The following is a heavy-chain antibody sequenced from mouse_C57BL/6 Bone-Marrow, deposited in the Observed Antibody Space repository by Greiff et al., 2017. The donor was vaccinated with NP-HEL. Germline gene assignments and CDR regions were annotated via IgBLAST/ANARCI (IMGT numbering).Heavy chain of an antibody. CDR2: IYPRDGST. D-gene: IGHD1-1*01. CDR3: ARSVYYYGSSYWYFDV. Sequence: VQLQQSGPELVKPGASVKLSCKASGYTFTSYDINWVKQRPGQGLEWIGWIYPRDGSTKYNEKFKGKATLTVDTSSSTAYMELHSLTSEDSAVYFCARSVYYYGSSYWYFDVWGTGTTVTVSS. V-gene: IGHV1-85*01. J-gene: IGHJ1*03. CDR1: GYTFTSYD.